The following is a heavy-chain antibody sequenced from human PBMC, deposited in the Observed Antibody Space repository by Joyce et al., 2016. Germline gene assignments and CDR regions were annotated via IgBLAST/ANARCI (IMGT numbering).Heavy chain of an antibody. CDR1: GFTFRKYS. V-gene: IGHV3-7*01. CDR2: IKADGSEK. D-gene: IGHD3-3*01. CDR3: AREYFWRYDY. J-gene: IGHJ4*02. Sequence: EVQLVESGGGLVQPGGSLRLSCVSSGFTFRKYSMGWIRQAPGKGPEWVANIKADGSEKSYVGSVEGRFTISRDNAKNSLYLQINGLRAEDTAVYYCAREYFWRYDYWGQGTLVTVSS.